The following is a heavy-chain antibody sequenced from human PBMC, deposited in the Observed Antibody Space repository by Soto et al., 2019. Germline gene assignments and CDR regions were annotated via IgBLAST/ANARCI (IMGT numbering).Heavy chain of an antibody. Sequence: QLVESGGGVVPPGASLRLSCAASGFTFSTYGMHWVRQTPGKGLEWVAVISYDGNNKVYADSVKGRFTISRDNFKNSGDRLINNLKVDDTAVYYCAKDLQADGDYDYYCYSLDVWGQGATVSVSS. CDR1: GFTFSTYG. V-gene: IGHV3-30*18. J-gene: IGHJ6*02. CDR3: AKDLQADGDYDYYCYSLDV. D-gene: IGHD4-17*01. CDR2: ISYDGNNK.